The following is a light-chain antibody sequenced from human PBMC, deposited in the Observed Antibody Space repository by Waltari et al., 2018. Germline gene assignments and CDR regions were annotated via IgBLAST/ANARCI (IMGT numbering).Light chain of an antibody. Sequence: QSALTQPASVSGSPGQSITISCTGTSNAVDYNSVSRYQQHPGKAPKLRIYDVTNRPPGVSNRFSGSKSGNTASLTISGLQAEDEADYHCSSYTSSNTVVFGGGTKLTVL. CDR3: SSYTSSNTVV. V-gene: IGLV2-14*01. CDR2: DVT. J-gene: IGLJ3*02. CDR1: SNAVDYNS.